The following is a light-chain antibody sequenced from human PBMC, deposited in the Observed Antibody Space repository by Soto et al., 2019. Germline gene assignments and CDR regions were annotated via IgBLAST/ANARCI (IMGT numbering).Light chain of an antibody. CDR1: QSISSY. CDR2: AAS. J-gene: IGKJ1*01. Sequence: DIQMTQSPSSLPASVGARVPITCRASQSISSYLNWYQQKPGKAPKLLIYAASSLQSGVPSRFSGSGSGTDFTLTISRLEAEDFAVYYCQQYGNSPRAFGQGTKV. V-gene: IGKV1-39*01. CDR3: QQYGNSPRA.